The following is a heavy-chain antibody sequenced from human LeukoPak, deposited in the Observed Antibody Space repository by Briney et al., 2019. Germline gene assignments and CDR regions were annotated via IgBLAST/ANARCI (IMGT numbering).Heavy chain of an antibody. D-gene: IGHD2-2*01. CDR1: GYTFTGYY. J-gene: IGHJ4*02. Sequence: GASVKASCKASGYTFTGYYMHWVRQAPGQGLEWMGWINPNSGGTNYAQKFQGRVTMTRDTSISTAYMELSRLRSDDTAVYYCARGQAYCSSTSCRYYFDYWGQGTLVTVSS. CDR2: INPNSGGT. V-gene: IGHV1-2*02. CDR3: ARGQAYCSSTSCRYYFDY.